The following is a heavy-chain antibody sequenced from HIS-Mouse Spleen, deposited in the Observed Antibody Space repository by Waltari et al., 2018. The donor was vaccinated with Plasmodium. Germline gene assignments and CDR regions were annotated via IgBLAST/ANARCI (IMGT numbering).Heavy chain of an antibody. D-gene: IGHD7-27*01. Sequence: QVQLVQSGAEVKKPGSSVKVSCKASGGTFSSYAISWVRQDPGPGLEWMGRISTILGIANYAQKFQGSVTITADKYTSTAYMERSSLRSEDTAVYYCARGGATGEAFTLDYWGQGTLVTVSS. J-gene: IGHJ4*02. V-gene: IGHV1-69*04. CDR3: ARGGATGEAFTLDY. CDR2: ISTILGIA. CDR1: GGTFSSYA.